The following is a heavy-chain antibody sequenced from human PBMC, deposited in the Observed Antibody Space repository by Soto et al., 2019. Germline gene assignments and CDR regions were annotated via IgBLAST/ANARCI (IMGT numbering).Heavy chain of an antibody. V-gene: IGHV3-48*02. CDR1: GFTFSSYS. J-gene: IGHJ5*02. Sequence: EVQLVESGGGLVQPGGSLRLSCAASGFTFSSYSMNWVRQAPGKGLEWVSFISSSSTTIYYADSVKGRFTISRDNAKNSLYLQMNSLRDEDTAVYYCAREGPFRYTWFDPWGQGTLVTVSS. CDR3: AREGPFRYTWFDP. CDR2: ISSSSTTI.